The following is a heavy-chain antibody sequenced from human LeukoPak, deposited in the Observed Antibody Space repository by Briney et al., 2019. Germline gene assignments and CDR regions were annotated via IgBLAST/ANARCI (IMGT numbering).Heavy chain of an antibody. CDR2: IFTSGIT. J-gene: IGHJ6*03. D-gene: IGHD3-10*01. CDR1: GGSISIYY. CDR3: ARESSGNYYNPLGYMDV. V-gene: IGHV4-4*07. Sequence: PSETLSLTCTVSGGSISIYYWNWIRQPAGKGLEWIGRIFTSGITNYDPSLKSRVTMSVDTSKNQFSLNLSPVTAADTAVYYCARESSGNYYNPLGYMDVWGKGTTVTVSS.